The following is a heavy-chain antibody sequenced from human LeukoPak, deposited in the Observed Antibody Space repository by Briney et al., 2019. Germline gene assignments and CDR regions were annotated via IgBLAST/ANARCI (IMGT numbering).Heavy chain of an antibody. CDR1: GFTFSSYS. J-gene: IGHJ4*02. CDR2: ISSSSSYI. D-gene: IGHD6-19*01. Sequence: PGGSLRLSCAASGFTFSSYSMNWVRQAPGKGLEWVSSISSSSSYIYCADSVKGRFTISRDNAKNSLYLQMNSLRAEDTAVYYCARDGSSGWYQRQYYFDYWGQGTLVTVSS. CDR3: ARDGSSGWYQRQYYFDY. V-gene: IGHV3-21*01.